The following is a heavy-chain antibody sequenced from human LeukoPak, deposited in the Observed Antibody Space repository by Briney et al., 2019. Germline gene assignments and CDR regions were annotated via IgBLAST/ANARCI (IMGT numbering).Heavy chain of an antibody. CDR3: ARGPMVRGVYYYYYMDV. CDR1: GFTFNSYA. Sequence: PEGSLRLSCAASGFTFNSYAMYWVRQAPGKGLNWVAVISYDGSNKYHADSVKGRFTISRDNSKNTLYLQMNSLRAEDTAMYYCARGPMVRGVYYYYYMDVWGKGTTVTVSS. CDR2: ISYDGSNK. J-gene: IGHJ6*03. D-gene: IGHD3-10*01. V-gene: IGHV3-30*04.